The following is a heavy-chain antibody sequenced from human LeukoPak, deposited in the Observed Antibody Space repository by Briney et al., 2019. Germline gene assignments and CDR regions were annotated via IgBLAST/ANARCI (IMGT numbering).Heavy chain of an antibody. CDR3: ARESSHSYYYDSSGYYFFDY. D-gene: IGHD3-22*01. J-gene: IGHJ4*02. CDR2: IYYSGRT. Sequence: PSETLSLTCTVSGGSISTSSYYWGWIRQPPGKGLEWIGRIYYSGRTYYNPSLKSRVTISIDTSKNHFSLKLSSVTAADTAVYYCARESSHSYYYDSSGYYFFDYWGQGTLVTVSS. CDR1: GGSISTSSYY. V-gene: IGHV4-39*02.